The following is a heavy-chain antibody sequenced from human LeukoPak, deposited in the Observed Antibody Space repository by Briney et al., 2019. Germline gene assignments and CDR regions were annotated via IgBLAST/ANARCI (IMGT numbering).Heavy chain of an antibody. CDR1: GFTFSNYG. Sequence: PGGSLRLSCGASGFTFSNYGMLWVRQAPGKGLDWVAFIRYDGNNKLYADSVKGRFTISRDNSKNTLYLHINSLRAEDTAVYYCARFYANEWELPHWGQGTLVTVSS. J-gene: IGHJ4*02. CDR3: ARFYANEWELPH. D-gene: IGHD1-26*01. V-gene: IGHV3-30*02. CDR2: IRYDGNNK.